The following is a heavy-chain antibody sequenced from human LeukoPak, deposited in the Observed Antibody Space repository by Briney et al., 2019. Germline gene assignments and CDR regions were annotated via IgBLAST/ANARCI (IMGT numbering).Heavy chain of an antibody. V-gene: IGHV3-15*01. CDR1: GFTFSNAW. CDR3: TTDTGYDFWYYFDY. D-gene: IGHD3-3*01. Sequence: PGGSLRLSCAASGFTFSNAWMSWVRQAPGKGLEWVGRIKSKSDGGTIDYAAPVKGRFTISRDDSKNTLYLQMNSLKTEDTAVYYCTTDTGYDFWYYFDYWGQGTLVTVSS. J-gene: IGHJ4*02. CDR2: IKSKSDGGTI.